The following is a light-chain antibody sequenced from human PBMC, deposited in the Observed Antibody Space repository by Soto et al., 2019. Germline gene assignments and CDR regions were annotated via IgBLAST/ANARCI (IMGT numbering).Light chain of an antibody. Sequence: DIQMTQSPSTLSASVGDRVTITCRASQSISNRLAWYHQKPGKTPNLLIYDASNLGSGVPSRFSGSGSGTEFTLTIGSLQPDEFATDVCQQYYNYSTFGQGTKVDIK. CDR3: QQYYNYST. V-gene: IGKV1-5*01. J-gene: IGKJ1*01. CDR2: DAS. CDR1: QSISNR.